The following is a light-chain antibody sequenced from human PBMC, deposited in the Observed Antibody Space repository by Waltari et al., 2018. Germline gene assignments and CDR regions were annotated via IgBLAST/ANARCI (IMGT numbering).Light chain of an antibody. CDR3: SSYAGSNNLV. Sequence: QSALTQPPSASGSPGQSVTISCTGTSSDVGDYVSWYQQHPGKAPKLMISEVTKRPSGVPDRFSGSKSGNTASRTVAGLQAEDEADYYCSSYAGSNNLVFGGGTKLTVL. V-gene: IGLV2-8*01. CDR2: EVT. J-gene: IGLJ2*01. CDR1: SSDVGDY.